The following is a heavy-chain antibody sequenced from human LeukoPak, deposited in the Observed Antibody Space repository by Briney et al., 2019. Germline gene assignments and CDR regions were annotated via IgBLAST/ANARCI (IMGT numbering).Heavy chain of an antibody. Sequence: ASLKVSCKGSGYTFTGYYMHWVRQAPGQGLEWIAWINPNSGATDYAQKFQGRVSVTRDTSISTAYMELSSLESDDTAVYYCVRDLMTTQTWDFDYWGQGTLVSVSS. CDR3: VRDLMTTQTWDFDY. CDR1: GYTFTGYY. J-gene: IGHJ4*02. V-gene: IGHV1-2*02. CDR2: INPNSGAT. D-gene: IGHD3-16*01.